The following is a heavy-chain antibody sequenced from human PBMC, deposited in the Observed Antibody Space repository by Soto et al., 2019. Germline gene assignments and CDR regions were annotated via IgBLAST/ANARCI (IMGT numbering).Heavy chain of an antibody. CDR3: VRPYYSSSWFPFDR. V-gene: IGHV3-11*01. Sequence: GGTLRLSCTGNGLDFGDYYMSWIRQATGKGMECVSYIDSSEGTTYYTDSVKGRFTTSRDNAKQKLYLQMSSLRVEDTALYYCVRPYYSSSWFPFDRWGQGTLVPVSS. CDR1: GLDFGDYY. J-gene: IGHJ4*02. CDR2: IDSSEGTT. D-gene: IGHD6-13*01.